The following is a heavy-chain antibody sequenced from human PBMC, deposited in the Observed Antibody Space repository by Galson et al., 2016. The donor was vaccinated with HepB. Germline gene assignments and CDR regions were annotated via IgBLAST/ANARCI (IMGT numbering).Heavy chain of an antibody. CDR1: GFTFSDYY. CDR3: VRGGDTVIGAAFDF. CDR2: ISSRSSTI. J-gene: IGHJ3*01. D-gene: IGHD5-18*01. Sequence: SLRLSCAASGFTFSDYYMNWIRQAPGKGLEWISYISSRSSTIYYADSVKGRFTISRDNAQNSLFLQMNSLRAEDTAVYYCVRGGDTVIGAAFDFWGQGTMVIVSS. V-gene: IGHV3-11*04.